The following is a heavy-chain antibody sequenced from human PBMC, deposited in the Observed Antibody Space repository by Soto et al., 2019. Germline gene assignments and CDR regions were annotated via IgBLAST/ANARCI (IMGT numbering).Heavy chain of an antibody. CDR2: IKSIREGGTT. CDR3: TTGYDPLPY. D-gene: IGHD2-2*01. V-gene: IGHV3-15*01. J-gene: IGHJ4*02. Sequence: PGGSLRLSCVASGFTGEFSFSRAWMFWVRQAPGKGLEWVGRIKSIREGGTTEYAAPVKGRFTISRDDSKSTLYLQMNSLKTEDTSFYYCTTGYDPLPYWSQGTLVTVSS. CDR1: GFTGEFSFSRAW.